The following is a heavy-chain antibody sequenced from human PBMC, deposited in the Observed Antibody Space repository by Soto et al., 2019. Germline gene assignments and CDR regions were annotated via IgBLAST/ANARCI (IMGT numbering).Heavy chain of an antibody. Sequence: LRLSCAASGFTFSSYAMHWVRQAPGKGLEWVAVISYDGSNKYYADSVKGRFTISRDNSKNTLYLQMNSLRAEDTAVYYCARDRRTYYDILTGYRATDVWGQGTTVTVSS. CDR1: GFTFSSYA. CDR3: ARDRRTYYDILTGYRATDV. V-gene: IGHV3-30-3*01. J-gene: IGHJ6*02. CDR2: ISYDGSNK. D-gene: IGHD3-9*01.